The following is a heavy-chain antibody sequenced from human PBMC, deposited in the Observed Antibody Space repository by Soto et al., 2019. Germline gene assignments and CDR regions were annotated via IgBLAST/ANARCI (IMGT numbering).Heavy chain of an antibody. CDR1: GLTISSYA. CDR3: ATLNYYGSGSYRWFDP. V-gene: IGHV3-64*01. Sequence: GGSLTLACAASGLTISSYAMHWVRQAPGKGLEYVSAISSNGGSTYYANSVKGRFTISRDNSKNTLYLQMGSLRAEDMAVYYCATLNYYGSGSYRWFDPWGQGTLVTVSS. CDR2: ISSNGGST. D-gene: IGHD3-10*01. J-gene: IGHJ5*02.